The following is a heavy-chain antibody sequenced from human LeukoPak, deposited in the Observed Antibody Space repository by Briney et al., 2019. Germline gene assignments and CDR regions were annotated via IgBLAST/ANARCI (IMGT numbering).Heavy chain of an antibody. D-gene: IGHD5-12*01. CDR3: ARSYGGYSGYFDY. CDR2: ISYDGSNK. Sequence: GGSLRPSCAASGFTFSSYAMHWVRQAPGKGLEWVAVISYDGSNKYYADSVKGRFTISRDNSKNTLYLQMNSLRAEDTAVYYCARSYGGYSGYFDYWGQGSLVTVSS. V-gene: IGHV3-30*04. CDR1: GFTFSSYA. J-gene: IGHJ4*02.